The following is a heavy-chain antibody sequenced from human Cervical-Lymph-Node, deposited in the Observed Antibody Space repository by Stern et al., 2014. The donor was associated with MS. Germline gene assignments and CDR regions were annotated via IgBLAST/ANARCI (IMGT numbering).Heavy chain of an antibody. CDR3: ARLVIWRLFDY. CDR1: GGSISSSSYY. V-gene: IGHV4-39*01. CDR2: IYYSGST. Sequence: QLQLQESGPGLVKPSETLSLTCTVSGGSISSSSYYWGWIRQPPGKGLEWIGSIYYSGSTYYNPSLKSRVTISVDTSKNQFSLKLSSVTAADTAVYYCARLVIWRLFDYWGQGTLVTVSS. D-gene: IGHD3-16*01. J-gene: IGHJ4*02.